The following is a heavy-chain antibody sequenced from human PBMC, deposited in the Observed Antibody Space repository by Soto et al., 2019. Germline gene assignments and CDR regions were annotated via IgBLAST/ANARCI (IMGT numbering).Heavy chain of an antibody. Sequence: PGGSLRLSWAASGFTFSSYVMHWGRQAPGKGLEWVAVISYDGSNKYYADSVKGRFTISRDNSKNTLYLQMNSPRAEDTAVYYCAKTWQLGLDYWGQGTLVTVSS. V-gene: IGHV3-30*18. CDR2: ISYDGSNK. D-gene: IGHD6-13*01. CDR1: GFTFSSYV. J-gene: IGHJ4*02. CDR3: AKTWQLGLDY.